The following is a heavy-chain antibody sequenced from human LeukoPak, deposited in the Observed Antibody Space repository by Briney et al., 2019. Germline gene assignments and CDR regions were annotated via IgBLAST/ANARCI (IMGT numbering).Heavy chain of an antibody. D-gene: IGHD3-10*01. V-gene: IGHV3-48*03. CDR3: AKDVQYGSGTPIGY. CDR1: GFTFSNYE. Sequence: GGSLRLSCAASGFTFSNYEMNWVRQAPGKGLEWISHIGNIGDIIHYADSVEGRFTISRDNAKNSLYLQMNSLRAEDTAVYYCAKDVQYGSGTPIGYWGQGTLVTVSS. CDR2: IGNIGDII. J-gene: IGHJ4*02.